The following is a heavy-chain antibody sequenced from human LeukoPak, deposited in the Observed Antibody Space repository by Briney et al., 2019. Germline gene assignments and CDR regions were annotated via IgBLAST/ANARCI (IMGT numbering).Heavy chain of an antibody. CDR2: IKTDGSGGSTT. Sequence: GGSLRLSCAASGFTFSSSWILWVRQAPGKGLVWVSRIKTDGSGGSTTSYAGSVKGRFTNSRDNAKNTLFLQMNSLRAEDTAVYYCAKERAGAGEYWGQGTLVTVSS. CDR3: AKERAGAGEY. CDR1: GFTFSSSW. D-gene: IGHD6-13*01. V-gene: IGHV3-74*01. J-gene: IGHJ4*02.